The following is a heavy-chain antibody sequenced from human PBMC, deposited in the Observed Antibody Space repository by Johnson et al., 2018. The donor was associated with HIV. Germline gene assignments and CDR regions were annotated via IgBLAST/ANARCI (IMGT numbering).Heavy chain of an antibody. J-gene: IGHJ3*02. CDR1: GFTFSSYA. Sequence: QVQLVESGGGVVQPGRSLRLSCAASGFTFSSYAMHWVRQAPGKGLEWVAVISYDGSNKYYADSVKGRFTISRDNSKNTWYLQMDRLRAEDTAVFSGARGGGSGKDAFDIWGQGTMVTVSS. CDR3: ARGGGSGKDAFDI. CDR2: ISYDGSNK. D-gene: IGHD3-10*01. V-gene: IGHV3-30*04.